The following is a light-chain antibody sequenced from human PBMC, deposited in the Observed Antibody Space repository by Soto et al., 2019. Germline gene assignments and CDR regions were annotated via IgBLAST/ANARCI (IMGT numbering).Light chain of an antibody. Sequence: QSALTQPASVSGSPGQSITISCTGTSSDIGGYNYVSWFQQHPCKAPKLIIYDVNNRPSGVSNRFSGSKSGTTASLAISGLQAEDEAEYFCSSYAGTNTLVLFGGGTQLTVL. CDR2: DVN. V-gene: IGLV2-14*01. CDR3: SSYAGTNTLVL. J-gene: IGLJ2*01. CDR1: SSDIGGYNY.